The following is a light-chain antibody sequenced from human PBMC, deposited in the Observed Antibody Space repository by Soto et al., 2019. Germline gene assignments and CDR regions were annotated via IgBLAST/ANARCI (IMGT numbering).Light chain of an antibody. Sequence: EIVLTQSPATLSLSPGERATLSCRASQSISTFLAWYQQKPGQAPRLLIYDASIRATGIPARFSGGGSGTDFTLTISSLEPEDFAVYYCQQRSYWPQLTFGGGTKVEIK. CDR3: QQRSYWPQLT. CDR1: QSISTF. CDR2: DAS. V-gene: IGKV3-11*01. J-gene: IGKJ4*01.